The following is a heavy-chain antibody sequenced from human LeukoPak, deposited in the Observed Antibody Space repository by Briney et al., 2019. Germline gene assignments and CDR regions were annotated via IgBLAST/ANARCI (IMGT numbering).Heavy chain of an antibody. CDR1: GGSISSGDYY. J-gene: IGHJ5*02. D-gene: IGHD2-2*02. Sequence: SQTLSLTCTVSGGSISSGDYYWSWIRQPPGKGLEWIGTIYYSGSTYYNPSLKSRVTISVDTSKNQFSLKLSSVTAADTAVYYCARLVVPAAIPGDWFDPWGQGTLVTVSS. CDR2: IYYSGST. CDR3: ARLVVPAAIPGDWFDP. V-gene: IGHV4-30-4*08.